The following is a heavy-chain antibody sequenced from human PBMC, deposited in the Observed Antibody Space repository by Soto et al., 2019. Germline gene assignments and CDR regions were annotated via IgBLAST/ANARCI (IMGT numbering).Heavy chain of an antibody. D-gene: IGHD4-4*01. Sequence: GASVKVSCKASGYIFTNYAISWVRQAPGQGLEWMGWISAYNGNTNHAQEVRGRVTMTTDTSTSTAYMELRSLRSDDTAVYSCARPSNDYSNSGFDPWGQGTLVTVSS. CDR1: GYIFTNYA. CDR2: ISAYNGNT. J-gene: IGHJ5*02. V-gene: IGHV1-18*01. CDR3: ARPSNDYSNSGFDP.